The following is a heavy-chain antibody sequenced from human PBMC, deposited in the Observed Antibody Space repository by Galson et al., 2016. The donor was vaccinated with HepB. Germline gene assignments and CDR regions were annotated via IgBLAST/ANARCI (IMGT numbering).Heavy chain of an antibody. CDR2: ISGSGGST. V-gene: IGHV3-23*01. CDR3: AKGSGGNVAAAGPDY. CDR1: GFTFSSYA. J-gene: IGHJ4*02. Sequence: SLRLSCAASGFTFSSYAMSWVRQAPGKGLEWVSAISGSGGSTYYADSVKGRSTISRDNSKNTLYLQMNSLRAEDTAVYYCAKGSGGNVAAAGPDYWGQGTLVTVSS. D-gene: IGHD6-13*01.